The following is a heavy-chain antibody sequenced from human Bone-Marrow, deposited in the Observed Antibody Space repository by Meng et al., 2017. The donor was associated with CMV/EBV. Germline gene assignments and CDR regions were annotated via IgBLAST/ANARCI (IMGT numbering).Heavy chain of an antibody. Sequence: GESLKISCTASGFTFGDYAMSWVRQAPGKGLEWVGFIRSKAYGGTTEYAASVKGRFTISRDDSKSIAYLQMNSLKTEDTAVYYCTTRDSSGYLYVDYWGQGTLDTVSS. CDR2: IRSKAYGGTT. D-gene: IGHD3-22*01. J-gene: IGHJ4*02. V-gene: IGHV3-49*04. CDR1: GFTFGDYA. CDR3: TTRDSSGYLYVDY.